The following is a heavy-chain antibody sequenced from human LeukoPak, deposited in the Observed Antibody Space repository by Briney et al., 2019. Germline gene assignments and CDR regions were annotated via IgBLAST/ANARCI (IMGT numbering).Heavy chain of an antibody. V-gene: IGHV1-46*01. CDR2: INPTGTGT. J-gene: IGHJ4*02. CDR1: GYTFTNYH. D-gene: IGHD2-8*02. CDR3: AREESGGYFDY. Sequence: ASVTVSCKASGYTFTNYHMHWVRQAPGQGLEWIGLINPTGTGTNYAQKFRGRVTMTRDTSTTTVYMELSSLRSEDTAVYYCAREESGGYFDYWGQGTLVAVSS.